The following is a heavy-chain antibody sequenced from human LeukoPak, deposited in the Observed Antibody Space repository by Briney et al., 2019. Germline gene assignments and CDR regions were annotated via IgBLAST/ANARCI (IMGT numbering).Heavy chain of an antibody. CDR2: ISSSGSTI. Sequence: GSLRLSCAASGFTFSSYEMNWVRQAPGKGLEWVSYISSSGSTIYYADSVKGRFTISRDNSKNTLYLQMNSLRAEDTAVYYCAKAVAGTPNDAFDIWGQGTMVTVSS. CDR3: AKAVAGTPNDAFDI. V-gene: IGHV3-48*03. CDR1: GFTFSSYE. J-gene: IGHJ3*02. D-gene: IGHD6-19*01.